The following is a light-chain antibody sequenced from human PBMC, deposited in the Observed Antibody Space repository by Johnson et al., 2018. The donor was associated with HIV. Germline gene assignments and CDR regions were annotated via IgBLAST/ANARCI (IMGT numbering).Light chain of an antibody. Sequence: QSVLTQPPSVSAAPGQKVTISCSGSSSNIGNNYVSWYQQLPGTAPKLLIYENNKRPSGIPDRFSGSKSGTSATLGITGLQTGDEADYYCGTLDSSLRGVFGTASKVTVL. J-gene: IGLJ1*01. V-gene: IGLV1-51*02. CDR1: SSNIGNNY. CDR2: ENN. CDR3: GTLDSSLRGV.